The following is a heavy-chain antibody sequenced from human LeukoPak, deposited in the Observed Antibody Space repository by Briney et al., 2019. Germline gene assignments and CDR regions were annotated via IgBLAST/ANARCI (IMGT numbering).Heavy chain of an antibody. D-gene: IGHD6-13*01. CDR1: EFTFSSYD. V-gene: IGHV3-13*01. CDR3: ARAKMPGIQTAGRVNYFAS. J-gene: IGHJ4*02. CDR2: IDTAGNA. Sequence: GGSLRLSCAASEFTFSSYDRHWVRQATGKGLEWVSTIDTAGNAWYPDSVKGRFTISRENAKTSLNLQMSSLRVGNTAVYYCARAKMPGIQTAGRVNYFASWGQGTLVTV.